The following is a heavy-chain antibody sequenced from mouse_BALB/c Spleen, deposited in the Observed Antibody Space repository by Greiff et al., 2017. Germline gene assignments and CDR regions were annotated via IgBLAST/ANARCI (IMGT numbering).Heavy chain of an antibody. CDR2: ISSGGSYT. D-gene: IGHD2-3*01. V-gene: IGHV5-9-4*01. Sequence: DVMLVESGGGLVKPGGSLKLSCAASGFTFSSYAMSWVRQSPEKRLEWVAEISSGGSYTYYPDTVTGRFTISRDNAKNTLYLEMSSLRSEDTAMYYCARADGYFAWFAYWGQGTLVTVSA. J-gene: IGHJ3*01. CDR3: ARADGYFAWFAY. CDR1: GFTFSSYA.